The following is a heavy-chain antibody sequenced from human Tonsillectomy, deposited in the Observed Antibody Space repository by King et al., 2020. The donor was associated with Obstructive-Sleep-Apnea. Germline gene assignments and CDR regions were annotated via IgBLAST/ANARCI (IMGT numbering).Heavy chain of an antibody. J-gene: IGHJ3*02. V-gene: IGHV3-49*03. CDR1: GFTFRDFT. CDR3: TRDHGGWHAFDI. CDR2: IRSKAYGGTT. Sequence: VQLVESGGGLVQPGRSLRVSCTVSGFTFRDFTFSWFRQAPGTGLEWVGFIRSKAYGGTTDYAASLRGRFTISRDDSKSVAYLQMNSLKTEDTAVYSCTRDHGGWHAFDIWGQGTMVSVSS. D-gene: IGHD6-19*01.